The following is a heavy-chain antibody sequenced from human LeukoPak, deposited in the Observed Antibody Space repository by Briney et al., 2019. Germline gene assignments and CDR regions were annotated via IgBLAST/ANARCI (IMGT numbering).Heavy chain of an antibody. CDR1: GGSISSGSYY. CDR3: ARADLGYCSSTSCYPFFDY. V-gene: IGHV4-61*02. CDR2: IYTSGST. Sequence: SQTLSLTCTVSGGSISSGSYYWNWIRQPAGKGLEWIGRIYTSGSTNYNPSLKSRVTISVDTSKNQFSLKLSSVTAADTAVYYCARADLGYCSSTSCYPFFDYWGQGTLVTVSS. D-gene: IGHD2-2*01. J-gene: IGHJ4*02.